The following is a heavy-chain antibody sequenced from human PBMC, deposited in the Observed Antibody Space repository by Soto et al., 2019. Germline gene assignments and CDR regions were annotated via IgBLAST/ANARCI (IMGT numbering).Heavy chain of an antibody. D-gene: IGHD6-19*01. CDR2: IYYSGST. CDR1: GGSVSSGSYY. V-gene: IGHV4-61*01. J-gene: IGHJ4*02. CDR3: ARGEDSSGCFDY. Sequence: TSETLSLTCTVSGGSVSSGSYYWSWIRQPPGKGLEWIGYIYYSGSTNYNPSLKSRVTISVDTSKNQFSLKLSSVTAADTAVYYCARGEDSSGCFDYWGQGTLVTVSS.